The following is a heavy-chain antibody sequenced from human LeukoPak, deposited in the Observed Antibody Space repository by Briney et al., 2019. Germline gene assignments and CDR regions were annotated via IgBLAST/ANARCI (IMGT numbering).Heavy chain of an antibody. CDR3: ARGYYYYYYYMDV. CDR1: GYSISSGYL. V-gene: IGHV4-38-2*02. Sequence: PSETLSLTCTVSGYSISSGYLWGWIRQPPGKGLEWIGSIDGSGSSYYNPSLKSRVTISVDTSRNQFSLKLSSATAADTAVYYCARGYYYYYYYMDVWGKGTTVTVSS. CDR2: IDGSGSS. J-gene: IGHJ6*03.